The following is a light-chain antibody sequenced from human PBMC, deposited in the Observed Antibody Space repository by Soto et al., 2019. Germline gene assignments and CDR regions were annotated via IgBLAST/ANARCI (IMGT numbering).Light chain of an antibody. Sequence: QSMVTQPPSASGAFGQRVTISCTWSSSNIGAGYDVHWYQQFPGRAPRLLIFGNNNRPSGVPDRFSGSKSGTSASLDISGLQADDEADYYCQSFDTRLNSVVFGGGTKLTVL. CDR1: SSNIGAGYD. CDR2: GNN. V-gene: IGLV1-40*01. CDR3: QSFDTRLNSVV. J-gene: IGLJ2*01.